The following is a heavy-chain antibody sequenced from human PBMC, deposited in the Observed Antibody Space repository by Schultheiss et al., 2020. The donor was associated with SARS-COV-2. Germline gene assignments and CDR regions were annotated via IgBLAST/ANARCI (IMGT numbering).Heavy chain of an antibody. J-gene: IGHJ4*02. CDR3: ARGWRGTEGFDY. D-gene: IGHD3-3*01. CDR2: IYYTGST. CDR1: GGSVSSGSYY. Sequence: SETLSLTCTVSGGSVSSGSYYWSWIRQPPGKGLEWIGYIYYTGSTNSNPSLRSRVTISVDTSKNQFSLKLTSVTAADTAVYYCARGWRGTEGFDYWGQGTLVTVSS. V-gene: IGHV4-61*01.